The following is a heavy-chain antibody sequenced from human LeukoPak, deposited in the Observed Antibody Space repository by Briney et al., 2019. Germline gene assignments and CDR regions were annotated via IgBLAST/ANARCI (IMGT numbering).Heavy chain of an antibody. Sequence: AGDTYYPGSVKGRFTISRENAKNSFYLQMNSLRVGDTAVYYCARSKVITFGGVNYGMDVWGQGTTVTVSS. CDR3: ARSKVITFGGVNYGMDV. CDR2: AGDT. V-gene: IGHV3-13*01. J-gene: IGHJ6*02. D-gene: IGHD3-16*01.